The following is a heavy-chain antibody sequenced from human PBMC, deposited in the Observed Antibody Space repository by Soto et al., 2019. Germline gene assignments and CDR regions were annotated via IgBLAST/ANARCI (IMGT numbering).Heavy chain of an antibody. CDR1: GGSISSYY. CDR2: IYYSGST. CDR3: ARHNYGSGSTYFDY. Sequence: SVTMSLTCTVAGGSISSYYWSWIRKNPGKGLEWIGYIYYSGSTNYNPSLKSRVTISVDTSKNQFSLKLNSMTAADTAVYYCARHNYGSGSTYFDYWGQGTLVTVSS. V-gene: IGHV4-59*08. D-gene: IGHD3-10*01. J-gene: IGHJ4*02.